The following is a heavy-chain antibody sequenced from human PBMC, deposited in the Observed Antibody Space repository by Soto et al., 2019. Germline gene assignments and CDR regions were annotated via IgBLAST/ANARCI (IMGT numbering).Heavy chain of an antibody. CDR1: GYTFTRYG. Sequence: ASVKVSCKASGYTFTRYGISWVRQAPGEGLEWVGWISGYDGNTDYAHKFRGRVTMSVDTSKNQFSLKLTSVTAVDTAVYYCARREIQGPIGYWGQGTLVTVSS. V-gene: IGHV1-18*01. CDR2: ISGYDGNT. J-gene: IGHJ4*02. CDR3: ARREIQGPIGY. D-gene: IGHD1-26*01.